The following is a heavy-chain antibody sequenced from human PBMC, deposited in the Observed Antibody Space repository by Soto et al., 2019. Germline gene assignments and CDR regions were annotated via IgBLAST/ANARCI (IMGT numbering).Heavy chain of an antibody. CDR1: GGSIGSSSYY. Sequence: WETLSLTCTVSGGSIGSSSYYWGWIRQPPGKGLEWIGSIYYSGSTYYNPSLKSRVTISVGTSKNQFSLKLSSVTAADTAVYYCARGWLQLYYYYGMDVWGRGTTVTVSS. CDR3: ARGWLQLYYYYGMDV. J-gene: IGHJ6*02. CDR2: IYYSGST. V-gene: IGHV4-39*01. D-gene: IGHD1-1*01.